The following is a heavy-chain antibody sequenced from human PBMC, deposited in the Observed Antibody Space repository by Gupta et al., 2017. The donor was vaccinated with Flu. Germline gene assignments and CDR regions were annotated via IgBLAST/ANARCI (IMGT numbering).Heavy chain of an antibody. CDR2: IFSNDEK. J-gene: IGHJ4*02. D-gene: IGHD5-12*01. Sequence: WIRQPPGKALEWLAHIFSNDEKSYSTSLKSRLTISKDTSKSQVVLTMTNMDPVDTATYYCARESRDGYNLDYWGQGTLVTVSS. CDR3: ARESRDGYNLDY. V-gene: IGHV2-26*01.